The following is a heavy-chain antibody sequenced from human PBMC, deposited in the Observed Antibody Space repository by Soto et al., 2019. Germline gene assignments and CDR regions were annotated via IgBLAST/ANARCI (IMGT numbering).Heavy chain of an antibody. Sequence: QVQLVQSGAEVKKPGASVKVSCKASGYTFTSHDINWMRQATGQGLEWMGWMNPHSGHTNYAQKFQGRVTMTRDTSISTAYMELTSLRSEDTEVYYCASDMSTTWGQGTLVTVSS. CDR3: ASDMSTT. D-gene: IGHD2-2*01. J-gene: IGHJ5*02. CDR2: MNPHSGHT. V-gene: IGHV1-8*01. CDR1: GYTFTSHD.